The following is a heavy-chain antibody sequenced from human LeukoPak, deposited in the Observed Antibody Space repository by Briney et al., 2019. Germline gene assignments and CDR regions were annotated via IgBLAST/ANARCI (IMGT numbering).Heavy chain of an antibody. CDR1: GGSISSYH. D-gene: IGHD3-22*01. J-gene: IGHJ4*02. V-gene: IGHV4-59*08. Sequence: PSETLSLTCTVSGGSISSYHWTWIRQPPGKALEWIGHIYYSGSTNYNPSLKSRVTISVDTSKNQFSLNLSSVTAADTAVYYCARRYYYHTSGSNWYYFDYWGQGTLVTVSS. CDR3: ARRYYYHTSGSNWYYFDY. CDR2: IYYSGST.